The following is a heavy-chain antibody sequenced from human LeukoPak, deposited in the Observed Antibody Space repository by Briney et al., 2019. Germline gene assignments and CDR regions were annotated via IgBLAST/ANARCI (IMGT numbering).Heavy chain of an antibody. J-gene: IGHJ5*02. V-gene: IGHV4-34*01. D-gene: IGHD1-26*01. CDR2: INHSGST. CDR1: GGSFSGYH. CDR3: ARGSKMLGYNWFDP. Sequence: SETLSLTCAVYGGSFSGYHWNWIRQPPGKGLEWIGEINHSGSTNYIPSLKSRVTISVEPSKNQFSLQLSSVTAADTAVYYCARGSKMLGYNWFDPWGQGTLVTVSS.